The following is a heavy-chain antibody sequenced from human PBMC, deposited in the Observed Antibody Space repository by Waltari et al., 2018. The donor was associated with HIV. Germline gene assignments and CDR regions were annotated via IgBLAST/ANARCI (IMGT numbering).Heavy chain of an antibody. J-gene: IGHJ4*02. CDR3: ARVYGYSGSYPGAPDDY. V-gene: IGHV4-38-2*01. Sequence: QVQLQESGPGLVKPSETLSLTCAVSGYSIRRGYYWAWIRQPPGKGLEWIGSIYHSGSTYYNPSLKSRVTISVDTSKNQFSLKLSSVTAADTAVYYCARVYGYSGSYPGAPDDYWGQGTLVTVSS. D-gene: IGHD1-26*01. CDR2: IYHSGST. CDR1: GYSIRRGYY.